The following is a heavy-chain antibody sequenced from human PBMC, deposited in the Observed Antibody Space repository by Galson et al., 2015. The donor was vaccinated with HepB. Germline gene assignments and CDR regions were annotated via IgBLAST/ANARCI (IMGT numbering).Heavy chain of an antibody. Sequence: TLSLTCTVSGGSISSGDCYWSWIRQPPGKGLEWIGYIYYSGSTYYNPSLKSRVTISVDTSKNQFSLKLSSVTAADTAVYYCAREGEVTTVTHNDYWGQGTLVTVSS. CDR1: GGSISSGDCY. D-gene: IGHD4-11*01. CDR3: AREGEVTTVTHNDY. CDR2: IYYSGST. V-gene: IGHV4-30-4*01. J-gene: IGHJ4*02.